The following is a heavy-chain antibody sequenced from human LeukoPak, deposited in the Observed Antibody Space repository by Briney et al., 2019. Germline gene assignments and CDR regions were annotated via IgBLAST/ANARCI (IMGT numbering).Heavy chain of an antibody. D-gene: IGHD3-16*01. CDR3: ARLTAY. CDR1: GFTFSSYS. Sequence: GGSLRLSCAASGFTFSSYSMSWVRQAPGKGLEWVSTISGSGGSTYYADSVKGRFTIPRDNSKSTLYLQMNSLRAEDTALYYCARLTAYWGQGTLVTVSS. J-gene: IGHJ4*02. V-gene: IGHV3-23*01. CDR2: ISGSGGST.